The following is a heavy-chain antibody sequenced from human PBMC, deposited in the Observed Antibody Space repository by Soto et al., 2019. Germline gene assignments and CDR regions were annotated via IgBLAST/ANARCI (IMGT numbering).Heavy chain of an antibody. V-gene: IGHV6-1*01. D-gene: IGHD2-15*01. CDR1: GDSVSSNGAC. Sequence: SQTLSLTCVISGDSVSSNGACWNWIRQPPSRGLQWLGRIYYRSKWFHDYAASVESRMAINPDTSRNQSSLQLNYVTPEDTAVYYCARVHCSAGTCLDGLDFWGQGTTVTVSS. CDR2: IYYRSKWFH. CDR3: ARVHCSAGTCLDGLDF. J-gene: IGHJ6*02.